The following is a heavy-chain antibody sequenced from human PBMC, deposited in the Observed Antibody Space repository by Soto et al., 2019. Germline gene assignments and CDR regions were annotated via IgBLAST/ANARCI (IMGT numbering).Heavy chain of an antibody. J-gene: IGHJ5*02. V-gene: IGHV4-30-4*01. CDR1: GDSISSSNNY. D-gene: IGHD5-18*01. CDR3: ARGRGYSYGLDP. Sequence: SETLSLTCTVSGDSISSSNNYWSWIRQPPGEGLEWIGFISYSGTTSYSPSLKSRLAISLDTSKNQFSLSLSSVTAADTAVYYCARGRGYSYGLDPWGQGTLVTSPQ. CDR2: ISYSGTT.